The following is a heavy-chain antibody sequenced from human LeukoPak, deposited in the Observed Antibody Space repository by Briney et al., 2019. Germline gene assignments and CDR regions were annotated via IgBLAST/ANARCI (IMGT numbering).Heavy chain of an antibody. Sequence: APVKVSCKASGYTFTSYGISWVRQAPGQGLEWMGWISAYNGNTNYAQKLQGRVTMTTDTSTSTAYMELRSLRSDDTAVYYCARVVLGGYSYGSSHYYYGMDVWGQGTTVTVSS. V-gene: IGHV1-18*01. CDR3: ARVVLGGYSYGSSHYYYGMDV. CDR2: ISAYNGNT. CDR1: GYTFTSYG. J-gene: IGHJ6*02. D-gene: IGHD5-18*01.